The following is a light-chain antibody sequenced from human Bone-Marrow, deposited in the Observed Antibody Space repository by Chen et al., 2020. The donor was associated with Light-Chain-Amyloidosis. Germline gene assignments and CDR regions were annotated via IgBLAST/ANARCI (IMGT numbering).Light chain of an antibody. J-gene: IGLJ2*01. Sequence: SYVLTQPSSVSVAPGQTATIACGGNNIGSTSVHWYQQTPGQAPLLVVYDASDRPSGIPERLSGSNSGNTATLTSSRVEAGDEADDYCQVWDRSSDRPVFGGGTKLTVL. CDR2: DAS. V-gene: IGLV3-21*02. CDR1: NIGSTS. CDR3: QVWDRSSDRPV.